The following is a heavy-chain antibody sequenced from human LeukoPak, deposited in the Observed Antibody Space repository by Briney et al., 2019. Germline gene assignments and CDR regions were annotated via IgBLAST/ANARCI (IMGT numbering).Heavy chain of an antibody. V-gene: IGHV1-8*03. D-gene: IGHD1-26*01. J-gene: IGHJ5*02. CDR3: ARATEWELTWLDP. CDR2: MNPNSGNT. CDR1: GYTFTSYD. Sequence: ASVKVSCKTSGYTFTSYDINWVRQATGQGLEWMGWMNPNSGNTGYAQKFQGRVTITRNTSISTAYMELSSLRSEDTAVYYCARATEWELTWLDPWGQGTLVTVSS.